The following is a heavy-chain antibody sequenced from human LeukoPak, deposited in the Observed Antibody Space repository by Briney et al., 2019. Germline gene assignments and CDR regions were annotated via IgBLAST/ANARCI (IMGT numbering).Heavy chain of an antibody. Sequence: GESLKTSCKGSGYSFTSYWIGWVRQMPGKGLEWMGIIYPGDSDTRYSPSFQGQVTISADKSISTAYLQWSSLKASDTAMYYCARHSGGYSSNWGAYYYYYMDVWGKGTTVTVSS. V-gene: IGHV5-51*01. CDR2: IYPGDSDT. CDR3: ARHSGGYSSNWGAYYYYYMDV. D-gene: IGHD6-13*01. CDR1: GYSFTSYW. J-gene: IGHJ6*03.